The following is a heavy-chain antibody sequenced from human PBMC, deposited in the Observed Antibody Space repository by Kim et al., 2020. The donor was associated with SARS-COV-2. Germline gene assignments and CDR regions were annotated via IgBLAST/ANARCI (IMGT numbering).Heavy chain of an antibody. CDR2: IYYSGST. V-gene: IGHV4-31*03. D-gene: IGHD1-26*01. CDR1: GGSISSGGYY. Sequence: SETLSLTCTVSGGSISSGGYYWSWIRQHPGKGLEWIGYIYYSGSTYYNPSLKSRVTISVDTSKNQFSLKLSSVTAADTAVYYCARERRLGQVGYYYYYMDVWGKGTTVTVSS. J-gene: IGHJ6*03. CDR3: ARERRLGQVGYYYYYMDV.